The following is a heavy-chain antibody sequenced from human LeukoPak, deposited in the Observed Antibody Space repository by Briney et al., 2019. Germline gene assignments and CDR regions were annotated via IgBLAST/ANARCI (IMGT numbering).Heavy chain of an antibody. D-gene: IGHD4-4*01. CDR3: ARVGGMTTINNAAFDI. CDR2: IYHSGST. V-gene: IGHV4-59*01. J-gene: IGHJ3*02. CDR1: GGSISSYY. Sequence: SETLSLTCTVSGGSISSYYWSWIRQTPGKGLEWIGYIYHSGSTNYNPSLKSRVTISIDKSKKQFSLKLISVTAADTAIYYCARVGGMTTINNAAFDIWGQGTMVTVSS.